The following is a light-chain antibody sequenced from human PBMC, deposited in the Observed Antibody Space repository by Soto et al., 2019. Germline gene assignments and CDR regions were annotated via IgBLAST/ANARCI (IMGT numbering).Light chain of an antibody. V-gene: IGKV1-8*01. CDR2: AAT. CDR3: QHYLSYPYT. Sequence: AIRMTQSPSSISASTGDRVTITCRASQGISSFLAWYQQKPGKASKLLIYAATTLQRGAPSRFSASGSGTDFTLTISLLQSEDFATYFSQHYLSYPYTFGQGTKLEI. CDR1: QGISSF. J-gene: IGKJ2*01.